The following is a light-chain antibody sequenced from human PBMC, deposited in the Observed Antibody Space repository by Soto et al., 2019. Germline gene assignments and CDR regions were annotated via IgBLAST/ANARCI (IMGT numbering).Light chain of an antibody. V-gene: IGKV3-15*01. CDR1: QSVSSN. CDR2: GAS. CDR3: QQYNNWPPWT. Sequence: EIVMTQSPATLSVSPGERATLSCRASQSVSSNLAGYQQKTGQAPRRLIYGASTRATGIPARFSGSGSGTEFTLTISSMQSEDVAVYYCQQYNNWPPWTFGQGTKVEIK. J-gene: IGKJ1*01.